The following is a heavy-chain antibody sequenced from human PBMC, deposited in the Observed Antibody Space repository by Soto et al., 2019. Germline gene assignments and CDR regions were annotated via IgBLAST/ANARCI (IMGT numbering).Heavy chain of an antibody. CDR1: GFTFSSYA. V-gene: IGHV3-23*01. D-gene: IGHD2-15*01. CDR3: AKGLGGEDYYYGMDV. J-gene: IGHJ6*02. CDR2: ISGSGGST. Sequence: EVQLLESGGGLVQPGGSLRLSCAASGFTFSSYAMSWVRQAPGKGLEWVSAISGSGGSTYYADSVKGRFTISRDNSKNTLDLQMNSLRAEDTAVYYCAKGLGGEDYYYGMDVWGQGTTVTVSS.